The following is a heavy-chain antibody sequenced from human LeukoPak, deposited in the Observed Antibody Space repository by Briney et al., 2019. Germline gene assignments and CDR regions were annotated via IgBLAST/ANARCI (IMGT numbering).Heavy chain of an antibody. J-gene: IGHJ3*02. Sequence: TGGSLRLSCAASGFTVSSNYMSWVRQAPGKGLEWVANIKQDGSEKYYVGSVKGRFTISRDNAKNSLYLQMNSLRAEDTAVYYCARDRYSSSWYRGAFDIWGQGTMVTVSS. CDR1: GFTVSSNY. V-gene: IGHV3-7*01. CDR3: ARDRYSSSWYRGAFDI. CDR2: IKQDGSEK. D-gene: IGHD6-13*01.